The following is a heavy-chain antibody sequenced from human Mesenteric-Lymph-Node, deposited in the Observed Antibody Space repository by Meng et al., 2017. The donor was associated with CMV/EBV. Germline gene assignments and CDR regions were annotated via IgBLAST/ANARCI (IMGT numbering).Heavy chain of an antibody. CDR3: ARDKVEYQLLYQYYYGMDV. CDR1: GFTFSSYS. Sequence: GESLKISCAASGFTFSSYSMNWVRQAPGKGLEWVSSISSSSSYIYYADSVKGRFTFSRDNAKNSLYLQMNSLRAEDTAVYYCARDKVEYQLLYQYYYGMDVWGQGTTVTVSS. V-gene: IGHV3-21*01. CDR2: ISSSSSYI. J-gene: IGHJ6*02. D-gene: IGHD2-2*02.